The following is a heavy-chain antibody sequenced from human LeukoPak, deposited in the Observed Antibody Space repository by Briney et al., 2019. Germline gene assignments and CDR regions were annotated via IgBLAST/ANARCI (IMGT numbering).Heavy chain of an antibody. D-gene: IGHD3-10*01. J-gene: IGHJ6*02. CDR2: ISGSVGST. CDR3: AKHSMVRGVTPDGMDV. CDR1: GFTVSNYA. V-gene: IGHV3-23*01. Sequence: GGSLRLSCEAPGFTVSNYAMSWVRQAPGKGLEWVSSISGSVGSTYYADSVKGPLTIYRDNTQNTLYLQMNSLRDEDTAVYYCAKHSMVRGVTPDGMDVWGQGTTVTVSS.